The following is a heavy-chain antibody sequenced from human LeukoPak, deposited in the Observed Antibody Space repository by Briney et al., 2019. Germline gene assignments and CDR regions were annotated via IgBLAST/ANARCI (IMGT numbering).Heavy chain of an antibody. CDR1: GYTXTAYY. CDR2: INPNSGDT. D-gene: IGHD6-19*01. V-gene: IGHV1-2*02. Sequence: ASVKVSCKASGYTXTAYYMHWVRQAPGQGLELMGWINPNSGDTNYAQKFQGRVTMTRDTSISTAYMELSRLRSDDTAVYYCARQSSRWLVFDYWGQGTLVTVSS. J-gene: IGHJ4*02. CDR3: ARQSSRWLVFDY.